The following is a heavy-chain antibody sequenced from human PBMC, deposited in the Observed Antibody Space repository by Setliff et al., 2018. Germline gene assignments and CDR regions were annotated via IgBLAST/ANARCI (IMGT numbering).Heavy chain of an antibody. J-gene: IGHJ3*01. CDR2: MNPGRGSR. Sequence: ASVKVSCKTSGYIFTNYYVHWVRQAPGQGLEWMGVMNPGRGSRNYAQKFQDRVTMTRDTSTSTVHMELRGLRPDDTAVYYCARRWETGDQDAYDLWGQGTRVTVSS. V-gene: IGHV1-46*01. CDR3: ARRWETGDQDAYDL. D-gene: IGHD7-27*01. CDR1: GYIFTNYY.